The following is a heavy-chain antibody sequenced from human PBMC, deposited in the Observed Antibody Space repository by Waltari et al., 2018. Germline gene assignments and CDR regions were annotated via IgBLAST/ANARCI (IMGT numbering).Heavy chain of an antibody. V-gene: IGHV1-8*01. D-gene: IGHD3-10*01. J-gene: IGHJ6*02. CDR1: GYTFTSSD. CDR3: ARSPRRVRGVIWYYGMDV. Sequence: QVQLVQSGAEVKKTGASVKVSCKAAGYTFTSSDIHWVRQATDQRLEWMGWMNPNSGNTGYAQKFQGRVTMTRNTSISTAYMELSSLRSEDTAVYYCARSPRRVRGVIWYYGMDVWGQGTTVTVSS. CDR2: MNPNSGNT.